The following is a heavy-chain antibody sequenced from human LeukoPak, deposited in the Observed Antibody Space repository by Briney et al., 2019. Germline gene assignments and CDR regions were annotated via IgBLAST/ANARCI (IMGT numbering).Heavy chain of an antibody. CDR2: MNPNSGNT. Sequence: ASVKVSCKTSGYTFTGYYMHWVRQAPGQGLEWMGWMNPNSGNTGYAQKFQGRVTMTRNTSISTAYMELSSLRSEDTAVYYCARGGYCSSTSCSFHNWFDPWGQGTLVTVSS. J-gene: IGHJ5*02. CDR3: ARGGYCSSTSCSFHNWFDP. CDR1: GYTFTGYY. D-gene: IGHD2-2*01. V-gene: IGHV1-8*02.